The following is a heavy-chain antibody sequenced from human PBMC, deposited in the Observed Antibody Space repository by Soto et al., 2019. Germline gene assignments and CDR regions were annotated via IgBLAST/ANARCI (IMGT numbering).Heavy chain of an antibody. CDR1: GGTFSNYA. CDR2: IVPIFGTT. CDR3: ARVEAVAGLYNYHGLDV. D-gene: IGHD6-19*01. V-gene: IGHV1-69*12. J-gene: IGHJ6*02. Sequence: QVQLVQSGAEVKKPGSSVKVSCKVSGGTFSNYAIDWVRLAPGHGLEWMGGIVPIFGTTYYTQKFQGRATIIADDSTTTAYLEMGRLRSEDTAIYYCARVEAVAGLYNYHGLDVWGQGTAVTVSS.